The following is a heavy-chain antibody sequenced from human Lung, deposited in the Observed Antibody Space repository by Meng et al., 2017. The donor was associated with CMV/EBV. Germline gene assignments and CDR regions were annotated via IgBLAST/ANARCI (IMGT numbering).Heavy chain of an antibody. CDR1: GGTFSSYA. J-gene: IGHJ6*02. CDR2: IIPIFGTA. Sequence: SXXVSXXASGGTFSSYAISWVRQAPGQGLEWMGGIIPIFGTANYAQKFQGRVTITTDESTSTAYMELSSLRSEDTAVYYCARGGYQLLVYYYYYGMDVWGQGXTVTVSS. CDR3: ARGGYQLLVYYYYYGMDV. V-gene: IGHV1-69*05. D-gene: IGHD2-2*01.